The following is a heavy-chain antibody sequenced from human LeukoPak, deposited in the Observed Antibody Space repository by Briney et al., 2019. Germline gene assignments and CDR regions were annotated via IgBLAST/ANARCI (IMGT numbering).Heavy chain of an antibody. Sequence: GGSLRLSCAASGFTVSSNYMSWVRQAPGKGLEWVSVIYSGGSTYYADSVKGRFTISRHNSKNTLYLQMNSLRAEDTAVYYCARDLRYGSGSSVYYYGMDVWGQGTTVTVSS. D-gene: IGHD3-10*01. CDR1: GFTVSSNY. CDR3: ARDLRYGSGSSVYYYGMDV. CDR2: IYSGGST. V-gene: IGHV3-53*04. J-gene: IGHJ6*02.